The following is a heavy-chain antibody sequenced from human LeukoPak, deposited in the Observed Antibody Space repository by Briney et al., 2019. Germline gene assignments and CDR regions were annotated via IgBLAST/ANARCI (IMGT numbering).Heavy chain of an antibody. D-gene: IGHD5-18*01. J-gene: IGHJ4*02. CDR3: ARVEGYSYGYVDY. Sequence: GASVKVSCKASGYTFTGYYMHWVRQAPGQGLEWMGRINPNSGGTNYAQKFQGRVTMTRDTSISTAYMELSRLRSEDTAVYYCARVEGYSYGYVDYWGQGTLVTVSS. V-gene: IGHV1-2*06. CDR1: GYTFTGYY. CDR2: INPNSGGT.